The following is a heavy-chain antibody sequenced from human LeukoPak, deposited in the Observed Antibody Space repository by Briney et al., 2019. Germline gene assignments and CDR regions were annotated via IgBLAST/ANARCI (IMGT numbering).Heavy chain of an antibody. Sequence: PMASVKVSCKASGGTFSSFAVSWVRQAPGQGLEWMGGIVPMFGATNYAQKFQGRVTITADESTTTAYMELSSLRSEDTAVYYCARGGNNGPYWGQGALVTVSS. D-gene: IGHD2-8*01. CDR3: ARGGNNGPY. J-gene: IGHJ4*02. CDR2: IVPMFGAT. CDR1: GGTFSSFA. V-gene: IGHV1-69*13.